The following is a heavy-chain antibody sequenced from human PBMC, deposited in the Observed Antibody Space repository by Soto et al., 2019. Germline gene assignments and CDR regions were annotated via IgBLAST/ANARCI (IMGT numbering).Heavy chain of an antibody. J-gene: IGHJ4*02. CDR1: GGTFSSYA. Sequence: SVKVSCKASGGTFSSYAISWVRQAPGQGLEWMGGIIPIFGTANYAQKFQGRVTITADKSTSTAYMELSSLRSEDTAVYYCARVSWNPHDTPGYWGQGTLVTVSS. CDR3: ARVSWNPHDTPGY. V-gene: IGHV1-69*06. D-gene: IGHD1-1*01. CDR2: IIPIFGTA.